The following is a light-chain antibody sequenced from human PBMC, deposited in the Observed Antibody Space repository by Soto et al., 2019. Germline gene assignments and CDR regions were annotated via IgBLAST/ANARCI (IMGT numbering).Light chain of an antibody. CDR1: SSDVGGYNY. J-gene: IGLJ1*01. V-gene: IGLV2-14*01. CDR3: DSYTSSRAYV. CDR2: EVS. Sequence: QSVLTQPASVSGSPGQSITISCTGTSSDVGGYNYVSWYQQQAGKAPKLIIHEVSNRPSEVSNRFSGSKSGNTASLTISGLQAEDEADYYCDSYTSSRAYVFGIGTKLTVL.